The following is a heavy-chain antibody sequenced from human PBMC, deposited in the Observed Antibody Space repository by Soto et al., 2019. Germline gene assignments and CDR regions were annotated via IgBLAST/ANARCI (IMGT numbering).Heavy chain of an antibody. CDR3: ARAVTTRGGYYYYGMDV. CDR1: GGTFSSYA. J-gene: IGHJ6*02. V-gene: IGHV1-69*12. CDR2: IIPIFGTA. Sequence: QVQLVQSGAEVKKPGSSVKVSCKASGGTFSSYAISWVRQAPGQGLEWMGGIIPIFGTANYAQKFQGRVTITADESTSTDYMELSSLRSEDTAVYYCARAVTTRGGYYYYGMDVWGQGTTVTVSS. D-gene: IGHD3-10*01.